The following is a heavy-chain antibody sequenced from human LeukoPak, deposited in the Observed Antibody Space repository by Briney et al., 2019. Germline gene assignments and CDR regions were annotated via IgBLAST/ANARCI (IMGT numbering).Heavy chain of an antibody. Sequence: AASVKVSCKASGGTFSSYAISWVRQAPGQGLEWMGGIIPIFGTANYAQKFQGRVTITADESTSTAYMELSSLRSEDTAVYYCARDKFLYGSGSAKDAFDIWGQGTMVTVSS. D-gene: IGHD3-10*01. CDR3: ARDKFLYGSGSAKDAFDI. CDR1: GGTFSSYA. J-gene: IGHJ3*02. V-gene: IGHV1-69*13. CDR2: IIPIFGTA.